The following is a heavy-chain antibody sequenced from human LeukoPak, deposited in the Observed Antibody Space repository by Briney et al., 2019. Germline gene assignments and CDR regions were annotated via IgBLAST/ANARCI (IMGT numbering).Heavy chain of an antibody. CDR3: ATPHQDFGDLAFDY. CDR1: GYTLTELS. Sequence: ASVKVSCKVSGYTLTELSMHWVRQAPGKGLEWMGGFDPEDGETIYAQKFQGRVTMTEDTSTDTAYMELSSLRSEDTAVYYCATPHQDFGDLAFDYWGQGTLVTVSP. J-gene: IGHJ4*02. CDR2: FDPEDGET. D-gene: IGHD4-17*01. V-gene: IGHV1-24*01.